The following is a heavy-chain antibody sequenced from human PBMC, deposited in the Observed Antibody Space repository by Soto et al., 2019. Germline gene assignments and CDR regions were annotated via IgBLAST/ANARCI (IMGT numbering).Heavy chain of an antibody. J-gene: IGHJ4*02. CDR2: ISSSSSYI. Sequence: GGSLRLSCAASGFTFSSYSMNWVRQAPGKGLEWVSSISSSSSYIYYADSVKGRFTISRDNAKNSLYLQMNSLRAEDTAVYYCARDQYSSPSGTFDYWGQGTLVTVSS. V-gene: IGHV3-21*01. CDR3: ARDQYSSPSGTFDY. CDR1: GFTFSSYS. D-gene: IGHD6-13*01.